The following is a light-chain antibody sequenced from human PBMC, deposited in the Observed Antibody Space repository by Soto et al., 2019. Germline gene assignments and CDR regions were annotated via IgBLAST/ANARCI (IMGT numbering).Light chain of an antibody. CDR2: SIS. Sequence: IPLTQSPSSLSASVGDRVTITCRASQDISSYLAWYQQKPGKAPKLLIHSISRLQSGVPSRFSGSGSGTDFTPAIKGLQPEDFATYYCQQLNTYPLTFGGGTTVDIK. CDR3: QQLNTYPLT. J-gene: IGKJ4*01. CDR1: QDISSY. V-gene: IGKV1-9*01.